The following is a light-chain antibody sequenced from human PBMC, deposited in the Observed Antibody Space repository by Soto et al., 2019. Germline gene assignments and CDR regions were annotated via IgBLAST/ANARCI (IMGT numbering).Light chain of an antibody. CDR1: QSVTNY. J-gene: IGKJ2*01. Sequence: EIVLTQSPATLSLSPGERATLSCRASQSVTNYVAWYQQKPGQAPRLLIYDASNRATGIPARFSGSGSGTDFTLTIGSLEPEDFGVYYCQQRDDLYTFGQGTKLEIK. V-gene: IGKV3-11*01. CDR3: QQRDDLYT. CDR2: DAS.